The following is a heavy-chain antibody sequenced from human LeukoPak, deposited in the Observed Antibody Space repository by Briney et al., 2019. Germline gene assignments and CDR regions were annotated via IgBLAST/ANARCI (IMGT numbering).Heavy chain of an antibody. CDR3: ARDRGYGDYDY. J-gene: IGHJ4*02. D-gene: IGHD4-17*01. CDR1: GFTFSSYS. Sequence: GGSLRLSCAASGFTFSSYSMNWVRQAPGKGLEWVANIKQDGSEKYYVDSVKGRFTISRDNAKNSLYLQMNSLRAEDTAVYYCARDRGYGDYDYWGQGTLVTVSS. V-gene: IGHV3-7*01. CDR2: IKQDGSEK.